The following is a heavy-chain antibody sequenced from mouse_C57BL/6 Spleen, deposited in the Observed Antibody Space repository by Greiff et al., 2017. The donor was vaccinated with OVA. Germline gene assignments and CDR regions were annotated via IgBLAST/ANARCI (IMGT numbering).Heavy chain of an antibody. J-gene: IGHJ2*01. D-gene: IGHD1-1*01. CDR2: ISYSGST. Sequence: EVQLQQSGPGLAKPSQTLSLTCSVTGYSITSDYWNWIRQFPGNNLEYMGYISYSGSTSYTPSLPSRISITRATSKTQYYLQVNSVTTEDTATYYWARSRYYYGSSRGYVDYWGQGTTLTVSS. V-gene: IGHV3-8*01. CDR1: GYSITSDY. CDR3: ARSRYYYGSSRGYVDY.